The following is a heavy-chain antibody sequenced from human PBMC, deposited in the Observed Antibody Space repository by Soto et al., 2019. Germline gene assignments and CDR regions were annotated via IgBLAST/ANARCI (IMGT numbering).Heavy chain of an antibody. D-gene: IGHD1-1*01. CDR3: ATTTATGPDALDY. CDR2: ISYDGSNK. V-gene: IGHV3-30*03. CDR1: GFTFSSYG. J-gene: IGHJ4*02. Sequence: QVQLVESGGGVVQPGRSLRLSCAASGFTFSSYGMHWVRQAPGKGLERVAVISYDGSNKYYADSVKGRFTISRDNSKNTLYLQMNSLRAEDTAVYYCATTTATGPDALDYWGQGTLVTVSS.